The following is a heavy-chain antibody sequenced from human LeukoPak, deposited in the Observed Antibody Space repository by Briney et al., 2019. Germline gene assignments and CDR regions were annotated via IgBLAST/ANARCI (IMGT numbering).Heavy chain of an antibody. J-gene: IGHJ6*03. D-gene: IGHD3-10*01. CDR1: GFTFDDYA. V-gene: IGHV3-9*01. CDR2: ISWNSGSI. Sequence: GGSLRLSCAASGFTFDDYAMHWVRQAPGKGLEWVSGISWNSGSIGYADSVKGRFTISRENAKNSLYLQMNSLRAGDTAMYYCARDGNYYESGTYYYYYYMDVWGKGTTVTVSS. CDR3: ARDGNYYESGTYYYYYYMDV.